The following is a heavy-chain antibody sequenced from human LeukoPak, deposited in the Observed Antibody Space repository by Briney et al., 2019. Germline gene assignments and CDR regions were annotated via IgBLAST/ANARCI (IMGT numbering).Heavy chain of an antibody. V-gene: IGHV3-30*18. CDR3: AKDVGCSSTSCYVDYYYYGMDV. Sequence: GRSLRLSCAASGFTFSSYGMHWVRQAPGKGLEWVAVISYDGSNKYYADSVKGRFTISRDNSKNTLYLQMNSLRAEDTAVYYCAKDVGCSSTSCYVDYYYYGMDVWGQGTTVTVSS. D-gene: IGHD2-2*01. CDR1: GFTFSSYG. J-gene: IGHJ6*02. CDR2: ISYDGSNK.